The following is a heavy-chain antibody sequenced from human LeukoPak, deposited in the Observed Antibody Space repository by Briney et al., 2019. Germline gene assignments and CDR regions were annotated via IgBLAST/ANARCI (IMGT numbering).Heavy chain of an antibody. CDR3: ARDQEGWFAP. Sequence: ASVKVSCKASGYIFSTYGISWVRQAPGQGLEWMGWIDPNNGGSNYTQKFQGRVIMTSDTSMTTVYMELSRLTSDDTAVYYCARDQEGWFAPWGQGTLVTVSS. CDR2: IDPNNGGS. V-gene: IGHV1-2*02. J-gene: IGHJ5*02. CDR1: GYIFSTYG.